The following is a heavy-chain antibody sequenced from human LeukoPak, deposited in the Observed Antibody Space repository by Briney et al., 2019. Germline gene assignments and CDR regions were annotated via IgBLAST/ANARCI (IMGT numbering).Heavy chain of an antibody. Sequence: GGSLRLSCAASGFTFTHFGMNWVRQAPGKGLEWVSGIRANGETTYYADSVRGRFTISRDNSRSMVWLQMNSLTAEDTAMYYCGRDLDWGAFDIRGLGTLVTVSS. J-gene: IGHJ3*02. CDR1: GFTFTHFG. CDR2: IRANGETT. V-gene: IGHV3-23*01. CDR3: GRDLDWGAFDI. D-gene: IGHD3-9*01.